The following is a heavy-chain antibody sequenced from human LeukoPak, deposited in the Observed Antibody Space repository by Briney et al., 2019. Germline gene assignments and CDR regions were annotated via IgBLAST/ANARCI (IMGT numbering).Heavy chain of an antibody. D-gene: IGHD5-24*01. CDR1: GGSISTYY. CDR2: ISYTGST. Sequence: SETLSLTCTVSGGSISTYYWNWLRQPPGKGLEWIGYISYTGSTNYSSSLKSRVTMSVDTSKNQFSLKLSSVTAADTAVYYCARLRELAALHDALDIWGQGTMVTVCS. CDR3: ARLRELAALHDALDI. J-gene: IGHJ3*02. V-gene: IGHV4-59*08.